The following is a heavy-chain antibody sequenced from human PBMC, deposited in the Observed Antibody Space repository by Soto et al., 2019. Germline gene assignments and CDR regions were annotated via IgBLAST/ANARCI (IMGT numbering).Heavy chain of an antibody. Sequence: QVDLVQSGAEVKEPGASVRISCEASGYTFTSYGITWVLQAPGQRREWMGWINTGSSNTRYSPEFQARVTITRDTSASTAYMELNSLRSEDTAVYYCARAMPTAGYIDFDQWGQGTLVTVSS. CDR2: INTGSSNT. V-gene: IGHV1-3*04. D-gene: IGHD2-2*01. J-gene: IGHJ4*02. CDR3: ARAMPTAGYIDFDQ. CDR1: GYTFTSYG.